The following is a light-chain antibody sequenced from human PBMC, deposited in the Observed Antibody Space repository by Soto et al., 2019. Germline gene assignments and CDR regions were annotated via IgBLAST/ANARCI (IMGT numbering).Light chain of an antibody. CDR2: HAF. V-gene: IGKV1-5*01. Sequence: DIQMTQSPSTLPASVGARVTMTCRSSQSSSNWLAWYQQKPGTAPKVLIYHAFNLQSRVPSRFSGSGSGTELTLTISSLQPDDFATYYCQQYNSYSVGPVTKVEIK. CDR1: QSSSNW. J-gene: IGKJ4*01. CDR3: QQYNSYS.